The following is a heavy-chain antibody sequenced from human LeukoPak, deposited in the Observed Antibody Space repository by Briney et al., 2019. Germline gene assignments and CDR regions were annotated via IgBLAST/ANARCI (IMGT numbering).Heavy chain of an antibody. CDR2: MYHSGST. CDR3: ARVPGPNWFDP. CDR1: GGSVTASSYY. V-gene: IGHV4-39*07. Sequence: SETLSLTCSVSGGSVTASSYYWGWIRQPPGKGLEWIGSMYHSGSTYYNPSLKSRVTISVDTPKNQFSLKLSSVTAADTAVYYCARVPGPNWFDPWGQGTLVTVSS. J-gene: IGHJ5*02.